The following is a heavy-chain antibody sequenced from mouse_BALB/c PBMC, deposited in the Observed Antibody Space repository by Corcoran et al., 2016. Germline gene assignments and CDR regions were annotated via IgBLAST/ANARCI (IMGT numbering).Heavy chain of an antibody. CDR2: INTYTGEP. CDR1: GYTLTHYG. V-gene: IGHV9-3-1*01. CDR3: AREPYAMDY. Sequence: QIKWVQSGPELKKPGETVKTSCKASGYTLTHYGMNWVKQAPGKGLKWRGWINTYTGEPTYADDFKGRFDFSLDTSASTAYLQINNLKNEDTATYFCAREPYAMDYLGQGTSVTVSS. J-gene: IGHJ4*01.